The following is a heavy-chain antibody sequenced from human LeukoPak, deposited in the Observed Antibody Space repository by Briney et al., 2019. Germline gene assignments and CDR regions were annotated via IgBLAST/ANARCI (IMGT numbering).Heavy chain of an antibody. CDR3: ARVQGHPPNGLDI. V-gene: IGHV3-74*01. J-gene: IGHJ3*02. CDR2: INSDGSST. D-gene: IGHD2-8*01. Sequence: PGGSLRLSCAASGFTFSSYWMHWVRQAPGKGLVWVSRINSDGSSTSYAESVKGRFTISRDNAKNTLYLQMNSLRAEDTAVYYCARVQGHPPNGLDIWGQGTMVTVSS. CDR1: GFTFSSYW.